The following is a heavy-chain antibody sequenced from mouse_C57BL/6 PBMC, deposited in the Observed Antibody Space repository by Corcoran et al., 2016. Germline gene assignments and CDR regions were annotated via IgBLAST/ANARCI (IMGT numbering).Heavy chain of an antibody. CDR3: ARLGSWFAY. Sequence: EVQLQQSGPELVKPGAALKIPCKASGYTFTDYNMDWVKQSHGKSLEWIGDINPNNGGTIYNQKFKGKATLTVDKSSSTAYMELRSLTSEDTAVYYCARLGSWFAYWGQGTLVTVSA. J-gene: IGHJ3*01. CDR2: INPNNGGT. V-gene: IGHV1-18*01. CDR1: GYTFTDYN.